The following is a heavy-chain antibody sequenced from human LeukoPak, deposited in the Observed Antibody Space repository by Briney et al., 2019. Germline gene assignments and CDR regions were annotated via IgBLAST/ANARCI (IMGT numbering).Heavy chain of an antibody. Sequence: SETLSLTCTVSGGSISSYYWSWIRQPPGKGLEWIGYIYYSGSTNYNPSLKSRVTISVDTSKNQFSLKLSSVTAADTAVYYCARGGYCSSTSCYTNSVAGAFDIWGQGTMVTVSS. V-gene: IGHV4-59*01. CDR3: ARGGYCSSTSCYTNSVAGAFDI. CDR2: IYYSGST. D-gene: IGHD2-2*02. J-gene: IGHJ3*02. CDR1: GGSISSYY.